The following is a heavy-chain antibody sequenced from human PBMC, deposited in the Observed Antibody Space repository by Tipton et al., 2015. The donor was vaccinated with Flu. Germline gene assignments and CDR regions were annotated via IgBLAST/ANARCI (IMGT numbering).Heavy chain of an antibody. V-gene: IGHV3-53*01. J-gene: IGHJ6*02. CDR2: IYSGGST. Sequence: SLRLSCAASGFTVSSNYMSWVRQAPGKGLEWVSVIYSGGSTYYADSVKGRFTISRDNSKNTLYLQMNSLRAEDTAVYYCARDQEDYYGMDVWGQGTTVTVSS. CDR3: ARDQEDYYGMDV. CDR1: GFTVSSNY.